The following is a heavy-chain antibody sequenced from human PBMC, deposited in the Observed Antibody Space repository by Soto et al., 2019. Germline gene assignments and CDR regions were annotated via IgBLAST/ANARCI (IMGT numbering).Heavy chain of an antibody. CDR2: SYYTGSS. J-gene: IGHJ4*02. CDR1: GGSISSGGYY. CDR3: ARDLRGYSRYDYLDY. Sequence: KSSETLSLTCTVSGGSISSGGYYWSWIRQHPGKGLEWVGYSYYTGSSYYNPSLKSRVTISVDASKNQLSLRLASVTAADTAVYYCARDLRGYSRYDYLDYWGQGIPVTVPS. V-gene: IGHV4-31*03. D-gene: IGHD5-12*01.